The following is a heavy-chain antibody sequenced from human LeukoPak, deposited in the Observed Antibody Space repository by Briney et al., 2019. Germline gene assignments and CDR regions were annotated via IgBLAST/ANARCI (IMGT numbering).Heavy chain of an antibody. CDR2: IKQDGSEK. Sequence: GGSLRLSCAASGFTFSSYWMSWVRQAPGKGLEWVANIKQDGSEKYYVDSVKGRLTISRDNAKNSLYLQMNSLRAEDTAVYYCAREVYYYGSSGYGDYWGQGTLVTVSS. D-gene: IGHD3-22*01. CDR1: GFTFSSYW. CDR3: AREVYYYGSSGYGDY. J-gene: IGHJ4*02. V-gene: IGHV3-7*01.